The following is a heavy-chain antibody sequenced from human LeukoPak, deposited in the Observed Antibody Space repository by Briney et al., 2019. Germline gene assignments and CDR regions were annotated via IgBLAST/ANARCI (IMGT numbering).Heavy chain of an antibody. V-gene: IGHV3-53*01. J-gene: IGHJ4*02. D-gene: IGHD6-13*01. CDR3: AGWSSSWYAWVY. CDR2: IYSGGST. CDR1: GFTFSNAW. Sequence: GGSLRLSCAASGFTFSNAWMSWVRQAPGKGLEWVSVIYSGGSTYYADSVKGRFTISRDNSKNTLYLQMNSLRAEDTAVYYCAGWSSSWYAWVYWGQGTLVTVSS.